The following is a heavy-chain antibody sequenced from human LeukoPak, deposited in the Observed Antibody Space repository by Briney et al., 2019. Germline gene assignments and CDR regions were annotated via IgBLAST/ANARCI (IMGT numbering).Heavy chain of an antibody. D-gene: IGHD3-16*02. V-gene: IGHV4-59*08. Sequence: SETLSLTCTVSGGSISSYYWSWIRQPPGKGLEWIGYIYYSGSTNYNPSLKSRVTISVDTSKNQFSLKLSSVTAADTAVYYCARQDDYVWGSYRTDAFDIWGQGTMVTVSS. CDR3: ARQDDYVWGSYRTDAFDI. CDR2: IYYSGST. J-gene: IGHJ3*02. CDR1: GGSISSYY.